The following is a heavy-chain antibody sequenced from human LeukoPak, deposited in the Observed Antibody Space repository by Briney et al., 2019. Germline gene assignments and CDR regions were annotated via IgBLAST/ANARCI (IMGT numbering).Heavy chain of an antibody. V-gene: IGHV1-69*06. CDR1: GGTFSSYA. D-gene: IGHD3-16*02. Sequence: SVKVSCKASGGTFSSYAISWVRQAPGQGLEWMGGIIPIFGTANHAQKFQGRVTITADKSTSTAYMELSSLRSEDTAVYYCASSTYYDYVWGSYRSRYFDYWGQGTLVTVSS. J-gene: IGHJ4*02. CDR3: ASSTYYDYVWGSYRSRYFDY. CDR2: IIPIFGTA.